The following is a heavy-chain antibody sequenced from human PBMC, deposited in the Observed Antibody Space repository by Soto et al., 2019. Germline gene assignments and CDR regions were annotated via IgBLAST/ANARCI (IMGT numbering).Heavy chain of an antibody. Sequence: SETLSLTCAVYGGSFSGYYWSWIRQPPGKGLEWIGYIYYSGSTNYNPSLKSRVTISVDTSKNQFSLKLSSVTAADTAVYYCARGKVLLWFGELLSSTYYFDYWGQGTLVTVSS. CDR2: IYYSGST. V-gene: IGHV4-59*08. CDR3: ARGKVLLWFGELLSSTYYFDY. J-gene: IGHJ4*02. D-gene: IGHD3-10*01. CDR1: GGSFSGYY.